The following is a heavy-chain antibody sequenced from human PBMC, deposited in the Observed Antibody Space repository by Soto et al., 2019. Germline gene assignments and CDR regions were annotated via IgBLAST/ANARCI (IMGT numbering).Heavy chain of an antibody. J-gene: IGHJ3*02. CDR3: ARAAKTYYYDSSGYYYTFDI. CDR1: GGSISSGDSY. V-gene: IGHV4-30-4*01. D-gene: IGHD3-22*01. Sequence: QVQLQESGPGLVKPSQTLSLTCTVSGGSISSGDSYWSWIRQPPGRGLKWIGYIYCSGSTYYTPSLKSRVTISVDTSKNQFSLKLSSVTAADTAVYYCARAAKTYYYDSSGYYYTFDIWGQGTMVTVSS. CDR2: IYCSGST.